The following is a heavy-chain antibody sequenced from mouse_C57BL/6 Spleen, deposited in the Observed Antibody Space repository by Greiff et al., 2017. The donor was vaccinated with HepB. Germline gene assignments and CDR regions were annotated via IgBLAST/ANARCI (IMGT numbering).Heavy chain of an antibody. Sequence: VQLQQPGAELVMPGASVKLSCKASGYTFTSYWMHWVKQRPGQGLEWIGEIDPSDSYTNYNQKFKGKSTLTVDKSSSTAYMQLSSLTSEDSAVYYCARMDDYDQGFAYWGQGTLVTVSA. CDR1: GYTFTSYW. D-gene: IGHD2-4*01. J-gene: IGHJ3*01. V-gene: IGHV1-69*01. CDR3: ARMDDYDQGFAY. CDR2: IDPSDSYT.